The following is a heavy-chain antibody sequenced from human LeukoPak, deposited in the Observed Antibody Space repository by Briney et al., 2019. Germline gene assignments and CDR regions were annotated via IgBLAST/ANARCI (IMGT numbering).Heavy chain of an antibody. J-gene: IGHJ3*01. CDR1: GNTPTELS. CDR3: ATFTIFGVFTYVFDV. CDR2: FDPEDVEI. V-gene: IGHV1-24*01. Sequence: EASVKVSCELSGNTPTELSMHWVRQAPGKGLEWMGGFDPEDVEIIYAEKFQARVTMTEDKSTDTAYMDLSSLKSEDTAVSYCATFTIFGVFTYVFDVWRQGTSVTVSS. D-gene: IGHD3-3*01.